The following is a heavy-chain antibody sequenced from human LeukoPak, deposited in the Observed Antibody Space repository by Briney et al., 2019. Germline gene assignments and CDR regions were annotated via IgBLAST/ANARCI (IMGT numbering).Heavy chain of an antibody. CDR2: IYSGGNT. CDR3: AKAPVTTCSGAYCYPFDY. Sequence: PGGSLRLSCTVSGFTVSSNSMSWVRQAPGKGLEWVSFIYSGGNTHYSDSVKGRFTISRDNSKNTLYLQMNSLRAGDAAVYYCAKAPVTTCSGAYCYPFDYWSQGTLVTVSS. J-gene: IGHJ4*02. V-gene: IGHV3-53*01. CDR1: GFTVSSNS. D-gene: IGHD2-15*01.